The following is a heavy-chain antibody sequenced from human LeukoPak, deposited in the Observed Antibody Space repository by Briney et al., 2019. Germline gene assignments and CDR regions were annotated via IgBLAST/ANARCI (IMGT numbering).Heavy chain of an antibody. CDR2: ISGGGHST. CDR1: GFTFSDHA. J-gene: IGHJ6*03. CDR3: ARDAWGYYDSSGYSFGSQYYMDV. Sequence: GGSLRLSCAAPGFTFSDHAMTWVRQAPGKGLEWVSAISGGGHSTYYADSVRGRFTISRDNSRNTLSLQMNRLSAEDTAFYYCARDAWGYYDSSGYSFGSQYYMDVWGKGTTVTVSS. D-gene: IGHD3-22*01. V-gene: IGHV3-23*01.